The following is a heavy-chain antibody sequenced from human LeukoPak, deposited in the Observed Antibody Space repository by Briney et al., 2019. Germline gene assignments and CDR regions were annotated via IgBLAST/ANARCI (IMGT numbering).Heavy chain of an antibody. D-gene: IGHD3-9*01. Sequence: PGGSLRLSCAASGFTFSSYAMSWVRQAPGKGLEWVSAISGSGGSTYYADSVKGRFTISRDNSKNTLYLQMNCLRAEDTTVYYCAKDRPNYDILTGYYYHDAFDIWGQGTMVTVSS. J-gene: IGHJ3*02. V-gene: IGHV3-23*01. CDR3: AKDRPNYDILTGYYYHDAFDI. CDR1: GFTFSSYA. CDR2: ISGSGGST.